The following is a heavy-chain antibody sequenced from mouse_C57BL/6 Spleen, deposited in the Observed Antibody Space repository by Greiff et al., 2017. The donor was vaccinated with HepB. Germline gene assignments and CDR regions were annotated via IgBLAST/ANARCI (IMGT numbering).Heavy chain of an antibody. CDR3: ARPLLLRSYYYAMDY. Sequence: QVQLQQSGAELVKPGASVKLSCKASGYTFTSYWMHWVKQRPGQGLEWIGMIHPNSGSTNYNEKFKSKATLTVDKSSSTAYMQLSSLTSEDSAVYYCARPLLLRSYYYAMDYWGQGTSVTVSS. V-gene: IGHV1-64*01. J-gene: IGHJ4*01. CDR1: GYTFTSYW. CDR2: IHPNSGST. D-gene: IGHD1-1*01.